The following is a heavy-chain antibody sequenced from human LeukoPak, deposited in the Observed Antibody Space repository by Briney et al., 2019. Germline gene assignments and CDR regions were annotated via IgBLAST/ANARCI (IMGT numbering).Heavy chain of an antibody. CDR1: GYTFSSYY. V-gene: IGHV1-46*01. CDR3: ARGLATYMDV. Sequence: ASVKVSCKASGYTFSSYYMHWVRQAPGQGLEWMAIISPSGGSTDYGQKFQGRVTLTRDMSTSTVYMELSSLRSEDTAVYYCARGLATYMDVWGKGTTVTVSS. CDR2: ISPSGGST. J-gene: IGHJ6*03. D-gene: IGHD3-3*02.